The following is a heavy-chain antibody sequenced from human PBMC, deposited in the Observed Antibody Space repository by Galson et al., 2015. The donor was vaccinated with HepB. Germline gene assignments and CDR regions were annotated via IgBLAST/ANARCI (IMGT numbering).Heavy chain of an antibody. D-gene: IGHD3-3*01. V-gene: IGHV3-33*01. CDR3: ARDNYDFWSGYMSDMGTDNWFDP. Sequence: SLRLSCAASGFTFSSYGMHWVRQAPGKGLEWVAVIWYDGSNKYYADSVKGRFTISRDNSKNTLYLQMNSLRAEDTAVYYCARDNYDFWSGYMSDMGTDNWFDPWGQGTLVTVSS. J-gene: IGHJ5*02. CDR1: GFTFSSYG. CDR2: IWYDGSNK.